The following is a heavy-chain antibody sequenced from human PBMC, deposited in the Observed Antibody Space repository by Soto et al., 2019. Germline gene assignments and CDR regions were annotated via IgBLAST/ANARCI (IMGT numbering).Heavy chain of an antibody. D-gene: IGHD1-1*01. CDR1: GGSFSGYY. J-gene: IGHJ6*02. CDR2: INHSGST. Sequence: SETLSLTCAVYGGSFSGYYWSWIRQPPGKGLEWIGEINHSGSTNYNPSLKSRVTISVDTSKNQFSLKLSSVTAADTAVYYCATTQLDYYYYYGMAVWGQGTTVTASS. CDR3: ATTQLDYYYYYGMAV. V-gene: IGHV4-34*01.